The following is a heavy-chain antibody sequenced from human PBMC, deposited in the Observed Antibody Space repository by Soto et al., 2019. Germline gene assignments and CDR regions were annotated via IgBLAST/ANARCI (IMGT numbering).Heavy chain of an antibody. J-gene: IGHJ4*02. Sequence: QPGGSLRLSCAAAGFTLNTWMHWVRQAPGKGLVWVSRIDSAGSITSYADSVKGRFTISRDNAKNTLYLQMNSLRAEDTAVYYCATLGLQQAFWGQGTLVTVSS. CDR1: GFTLNTW. D-gene: IGHD2-21*02. CDR3: ATLGLQQAF. CDR2: IDSAGSIT. V-gene: IGHV3-74*01.